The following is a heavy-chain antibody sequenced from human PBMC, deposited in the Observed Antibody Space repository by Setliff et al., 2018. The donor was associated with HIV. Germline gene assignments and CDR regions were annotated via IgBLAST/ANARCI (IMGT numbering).Heavy chain of an antibody. V-gene: IGHV4-4*07. CDR2: IDSSGTT. D-gene: IGHD3-10*01. CDR1: GGSFGVYR. Sequence: SETLSLTCTISGGSFGVYRWSWIRQSAGRGLEWIGRIDSSGTTDYKPSLKGRVAISVDTSRNQFSLRVTSVTAADTAVYLCAGDRHSSGLGSYGPWGPGILVTVSS. J-gene: IGHJ5*02. CDR3: AGDRHSSGLGSYGP.